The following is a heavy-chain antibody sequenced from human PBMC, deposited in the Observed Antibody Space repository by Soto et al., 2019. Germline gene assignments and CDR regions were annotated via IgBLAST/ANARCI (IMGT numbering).Heavy chain of an antibody. CDR2: INGGDANT. CDR1: GYSFTSNA. CDR3: ARGFDGSADY. Sequence: ASVKVSCKASGYSFTSNAIHWMRQAPGQSLEWMGWINGGDANTQYSQNFQGRVTLSRDTSATTAYMELRSLRSEDTAVYYCARGFDGSADYWGQGTLVTVSS. V-gene: IGHV1-3*01. J-gene: IGHJ4*02. D-gene: IGHD3-10*01.